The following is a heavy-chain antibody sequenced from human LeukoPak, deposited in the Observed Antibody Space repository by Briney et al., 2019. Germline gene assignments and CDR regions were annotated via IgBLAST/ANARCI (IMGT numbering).Heavy chain of an antibody. Sequence: SETLSLTCTVSNGSISSYYWSWIRQPPGKGLEWIGYIYYSGSTQYSPSLKSRVTISLDKSKNQFSLKLNSVTAAATSLYSWARQGPGPHYAFHIWGKGTMVTVSS. J-gene: IGHJ3*02. CDR2: IYYSGST. CDR1: NGSISSYY. D-gene: IGHD7-27*01. CDR3: ARQGPGPHYAFHI. V-gene: IGHV4-59*08.